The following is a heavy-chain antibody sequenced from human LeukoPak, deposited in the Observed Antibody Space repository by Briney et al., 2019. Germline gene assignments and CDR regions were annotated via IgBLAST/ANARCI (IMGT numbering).Heavy chain of an antibody. CDR3: ARVSSWTESPFDY. J-gene: IGHJ4*02. V-gene: IGHV1-69*06. CDR1: GYTLTELS. Sequence: SVKVSCKVSGYTLTELSMHWVRQAPGQGLEWMGGIIPIFGTANYAQKFQGRVTITADKSTSTAYMELSSLRSEDTAVYYCARVSSWTESPFDYWGQGTLVTVSS. D-gene: IGHD6-13*01. CDR2: IIPIFGTA.